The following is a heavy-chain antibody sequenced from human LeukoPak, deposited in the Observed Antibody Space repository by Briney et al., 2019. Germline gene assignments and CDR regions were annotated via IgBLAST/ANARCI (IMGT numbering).Heavy chain of an antibody. CDR2: ISSTSGSTI. CDR3: ARRYCSSTSCLLDY. D-gene: IGHD2-2*01. J-gene: IGHJ4*02. CDR1: GFTFSSYE. V-gene: IGHV3-48*03. Sequence: GGSLRLSCAASGFTFSSYEMNWVRQAPGKGLEWVSYISSTSGSTIYYADSVRGRFTISRDNAKNSLYLQMNSLRAEDTAVYYCARRYCSSTSCLLDYWGQGTLVTVSS.